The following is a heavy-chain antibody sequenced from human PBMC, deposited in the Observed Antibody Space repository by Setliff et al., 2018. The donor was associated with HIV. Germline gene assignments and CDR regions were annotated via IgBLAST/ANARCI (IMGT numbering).Heavy chain of an antibody. J-gene: IGHJ6*02. CDR1: GYTFTTYG. CDR2: INSYNGNT. CDR3: SRSGVPPYYYYGMDV. D-gene: IGHD3-10*01. Sequence: WASVKVSCKASGYTFTTYGVNWVRQAPGQGLERMGWINSYNGNTKFAQKFQGRVTMTTDTSTTTAFMELRSLKADDTGIYYCSRSGVPPYYYYGMDVWGQGTTVTVSS. V-gene: IGHV1-18*04.